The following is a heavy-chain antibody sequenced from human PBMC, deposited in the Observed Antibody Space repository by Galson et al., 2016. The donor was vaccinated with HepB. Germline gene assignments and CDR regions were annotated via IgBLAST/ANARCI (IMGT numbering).Heavy chain of an antibody. CDR3: ARVVVPQPWHWVKSSRFGGRFFIDN. J-gene: IGHJ4*02. CDR2: IYIYDSDT. D-gene: IGHD1-26*01. V-gene: IGHV5-51*06. CDR1: GPEFSTSW. Sequence: QSGAEVKKPGESLKISCWGSGPEFSTSWIAWVRKMPGRGLELMGLIYIYDSDTRYSPSFEGQIILSAEKSTYGAHLQWNSLRASDSGTYYCARVVVPQPWHWVKSSRFGGRFFIDNWGQGTLVTVSS.